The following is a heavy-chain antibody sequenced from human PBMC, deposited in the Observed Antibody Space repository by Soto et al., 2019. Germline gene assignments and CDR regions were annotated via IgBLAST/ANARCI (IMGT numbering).Heavy chain of an antibody. J-gene: IGHJ3*02. CDR3: ASLPSYYYDSSGYYGDAFDI. CDR1: GFTFSSYA. Sequence: RRLSCAASGFTFSSYAMHWVRHAPGKGLEWVAVISYDGSNKYYADSVKGRFTISRDNSKNTLYLQMNSLRDEDTAVYYCASLPSYYYDSSGYYGDAFDIWGQGTMVTVSS. CDR2: ISYDGSNK. V-gene: IGHV3-30-3*01. D-gene: IGHD3-22*01.